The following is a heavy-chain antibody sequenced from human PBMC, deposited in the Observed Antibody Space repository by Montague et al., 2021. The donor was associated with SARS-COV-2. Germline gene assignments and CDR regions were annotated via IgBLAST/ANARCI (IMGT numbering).Heavy chain of an antibody. CDR1: GGSFSGYY. CDR3: ARWDPQTLTLIGLRGKSASDY. CDR2: INHSGTT. D-gene: IGHD4-23*01. Sequence: SETLSLTCAVCGGSFSGYYWTWIRQSPGKGLKWIAEINHSGTTNYNFNPSLRSRVTISVDTSKSQFSLKLSSVTAADTGVYYCARWDPQTLTLIGLRGKSASDYWGQGTLVTVSS. V-gene: IGHV4-34*01. J-gene: IGHJ4*02.